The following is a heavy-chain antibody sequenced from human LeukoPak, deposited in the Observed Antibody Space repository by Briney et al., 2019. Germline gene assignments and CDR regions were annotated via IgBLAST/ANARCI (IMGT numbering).Heavy chain of an antibody. V-gene: IGHV1-69*05. Sequence: ASVKVSCKASGGTFSSYAISWVRQAPGQGLEWMGGIIPIFGTANYAQKFQGRVTITTDESTSTAYMELSRLRSDDTAVYYCARSRTPIQLDFDYWGQGTLVTVSS. CDR3: ARSRTPIQLDFDY. D-gene: IGHD5-18*01. CDR1: GGTFSSYA. CDR2: IIPIFGTA. J-gene: IGHJ4*02.